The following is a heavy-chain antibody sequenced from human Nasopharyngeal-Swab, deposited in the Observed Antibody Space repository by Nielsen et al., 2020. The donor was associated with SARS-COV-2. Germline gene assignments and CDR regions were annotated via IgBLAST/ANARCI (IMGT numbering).Heavy chain of an antibody. V-gene: IGHV3-7*03. CDR3: ARQGVFIPAYFHQYYMDV. CDR2: IKQDGSEK. J-gene: IGHJ6*03. CDR1: GFSFSTYW. Sequence: GSLKISCAASGFSFSTYWMTWVRQAPGKGLEWVANIKQDGSEKYYVDSVKGRFTVSRDNPKNLLNLQVNSLRAEDTAVYYCARQGVFIPAYFHQYYMDVWGKGTTVTVSS. D-gene: IGHD3-10*01.